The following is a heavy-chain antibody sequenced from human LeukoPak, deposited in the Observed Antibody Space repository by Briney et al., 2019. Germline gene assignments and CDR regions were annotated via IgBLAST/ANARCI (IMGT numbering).Heavy chain of an antibody. CDR3: ARNRVGDFDY. D-gene: IGHD1-26*01. CDR2: IYYSGST. Sequence: SQTLSLTCTVSGGSISSGGYYWSWIRQHPGKGLEWIGYIYYSGSTYYNPSLKSRVTISVDTSKNQFSLKLSSVTAADTAVYYCARNRVGDFDYWGQGTLVTVSS. CDR1: GGSISSGGYY. V-gene: IGHV4-31*03. J-gene: IGHJ4*02.